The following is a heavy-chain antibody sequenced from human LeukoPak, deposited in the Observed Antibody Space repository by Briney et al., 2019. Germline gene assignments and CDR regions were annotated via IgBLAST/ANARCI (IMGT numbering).Heavy chain of an antibody. D-gene: IGHD3-22*01. J-gene: IGHJ4*02. CDR1: GFTFSSYS. V-gene: IGHV3-21*01. Sequence: GGSLRLSCAASGFTFSSYSMNWVRQAPGKGLEWVSSISSSSSYIYYADSVRGRFTISRDNAKNSLYLQMNSLRAEDTAVYYCARVPPVLIVVAPLPDYWGQGTLVTVSS. CDR2: ISSSSSYI. CDR3: ARVPPVLIVVAPLPDY.